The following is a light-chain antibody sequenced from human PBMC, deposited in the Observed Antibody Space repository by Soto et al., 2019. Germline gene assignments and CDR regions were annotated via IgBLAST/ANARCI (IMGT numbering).Light chain of an antibody. CDR1: QSISTY. CDR2: AAS. Sequence: DLPMTQSPSTLSASVGDRVTITCRASQSISTYLNWYQQKLGKAPTLLIYAASSLQSGVPSRFSGGGSGTDFTLTISSLQPEDFATYFCQQCYSSPRTFGQGTKVEIK. CDR3: QQCYSSPRT. V-gene: IGKV1-39*01. J-gene: IGKJ1*01.